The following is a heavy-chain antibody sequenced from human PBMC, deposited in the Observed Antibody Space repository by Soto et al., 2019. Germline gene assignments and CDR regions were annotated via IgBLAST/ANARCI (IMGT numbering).Heavy chain of an antibody. CDR2: TIPMFATA. CDR3: ARGLFGQQWLVGFDT. V-gene: IGHV1-69*13. CDR1: GGSFSNYI. J-gene: IGHJ4*02. Sequence: SVKVSCKAAGGSFSNYIFAWVRQAPGQGLEWMGGTIPMFATAQYAQKLQGRVTITADESTSTVYKDLTSLRSDDTAVYYCARGLFGQQWLVGFDTWGQGTLVTVSS. D-gene: IGHD6-19*01.